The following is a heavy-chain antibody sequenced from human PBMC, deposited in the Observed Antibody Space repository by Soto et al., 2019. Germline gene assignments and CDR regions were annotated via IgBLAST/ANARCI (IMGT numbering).Heavy chain of an antibody. J-gene: IGHJ4*02. V-gene: IGHV4-38-2*02. CDR2: IYHGGTT. CDR3: ARVDHRGYFAILTDY. Sequence: PSETLSLTCTVSGYSISSGSYWGWIRQPPGKGPEWIASIYHGGTTFYNPSLKSRITISVDTSHNQFSLNLRSVTAADTAVYYCARVDHRGYFAILTDYWGQGTLVTVSS. CDR1: GYSISSGSY. D-gene: IGHD3-9*01.